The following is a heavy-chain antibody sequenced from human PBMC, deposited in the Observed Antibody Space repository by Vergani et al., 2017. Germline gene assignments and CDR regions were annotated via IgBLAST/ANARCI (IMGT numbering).Heavy chain of an antibody. D-gene: IGHD3-10*01. CDR3: ATRPGKRFRYLGT. CDR2: INHSGST. J-gene: IGHJ5*02. V-gene: IGHV4-34*01. Sequence: QVQLQQWGAGLLKPSETLSLTCAVYGGSFSGYYWSWIRQPPGKGLEWFGEINHSGSTNYNPSLKSRVTISVDTSKNQFSLKLSSVTAADTAVYYCATRPGKRFRYLGTWGQGTLVTVSS. CDR1: GGSFSGYY.